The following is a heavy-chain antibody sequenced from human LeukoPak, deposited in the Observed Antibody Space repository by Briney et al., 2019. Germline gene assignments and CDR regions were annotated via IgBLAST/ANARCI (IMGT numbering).Heavy chain of an antibody. Sequence: PGGSLRLSCAASGFTFSSYWMHWVRQAPGKGLAWVSRINSDGSSTSYADSVKGRFTISRDNSKNTLYLQMNSLRAEDTAVYYCARGLGGIVVVVAATGAFDIWGQGTMVTVSS. CDR1: GFTFSSYW. CDR3: ARGLGGIVVVVAATGAFDI. J-gene: IGHJ3*02. CDR2: INSDGSST. V-gene: IGHV3-74*01. D-gene: IGHD2-15*01.